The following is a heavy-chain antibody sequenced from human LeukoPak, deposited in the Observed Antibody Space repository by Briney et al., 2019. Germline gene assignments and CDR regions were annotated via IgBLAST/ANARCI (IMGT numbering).Heavy chain of an antibody. V-gene: IGHV3-23*01. Sequence: GGSLRLSCAASGFTFSSFGMSWVRQAPGKGLEWVSAISGSGGSTYYADSVKGRFTISRDNSKNTLYLEMNSLRAEDTAVYYCAKDVYGSGSYYTDVWGYWGRGTLVTVSS. CDR3: AKDVYGSGSYYTDVWGY. CDR1: GFTFSSFG. J-gene: IGHJ4*02. D-gene: IGHD3-10*01. CDR2: ISGSGGST.